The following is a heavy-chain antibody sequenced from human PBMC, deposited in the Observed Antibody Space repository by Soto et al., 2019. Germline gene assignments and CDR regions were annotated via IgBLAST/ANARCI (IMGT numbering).Heavy chain of an antibody. V-gene: IGHV2-5*02. J-gene: IGHJ5*02. CDR3: AYRAVWQPFDWSLGWFDP. Sequence: QITLKESGPTLVKPTQTLTLTCTFSGFSLSTSGVGVGWIRQPPGKALEWLALIYWDDDKRYSPSLKSRLTIAKDTSKNLVVLAMTNMDPVDTGTYYCAYRAVWQPFDWSLGWFDPWGQGTLVTVSS. D-gene: IGHD3-9*01. CDR1: GFSLSTSGVG. CDR2: IYWDDDK.